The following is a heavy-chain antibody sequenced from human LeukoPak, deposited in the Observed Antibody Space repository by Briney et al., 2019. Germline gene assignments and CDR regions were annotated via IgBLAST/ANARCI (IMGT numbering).Heavy chain of an antibody. CDR2: IYYSGST. CDR3: ARHDYDRGVFFDS. D-gene: IGHD3-16*01. CDR1: GGSISSYY. Sequence: SETLSLTCTVSGGSISSYYWSWIRQPPGKGLEWIGYIYYSGSTNYNPSLMSRVIMSVDTSKNQFSLKVSSVTAADTAVYYCARHDYDRGVFFDSWGQGTLVTVSS. J-gene: IGHJ4*02. V-gene: IGHV4-59*08.